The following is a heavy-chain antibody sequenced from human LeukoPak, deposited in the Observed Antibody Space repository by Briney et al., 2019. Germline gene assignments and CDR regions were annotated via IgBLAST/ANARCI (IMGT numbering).Heavy chain of an antibody. D-gene: IGHD5-18*01. CDR1: GLTFSNAW. Sequence: GGSLRLSCAASGLTFSNAWMSWVRQAPGKGLEWVGRIKSKTDGGTTDNVAPVKGRFTISRDDSKNTLYLQMNSLKTEDTAVYYCTRGAFFDTFDYWGQGTLVTVSS. V-gene: IGHV3-15*01. CDR2: IKSKTDGGTT. J-gene: IGHJ4*02. CDR3: TRGAFFDTFDY.